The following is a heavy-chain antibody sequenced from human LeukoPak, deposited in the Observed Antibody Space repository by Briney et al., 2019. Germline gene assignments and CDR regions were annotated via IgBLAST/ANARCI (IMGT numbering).Heavy chain of an antibody. D-gene: IGHD2-15*01. CDR1: GGTFSSYA. V-gene: IGHV1-69*13. CDR3: ARLDGYCSGGSCYHYLDY. J-gene: IGHJ4*02. CDR2: SIPIFGTA. Sequence: ASVTVSCKASGGTFSSYAISWVRQAPGQGLEWMGGSIPIFGTANYAQRFQGRVTITADESTSTAYMELSSLRSEDTAVYYCARLDGYCSGGSCYHYLDYWGQGTLVTVSS.